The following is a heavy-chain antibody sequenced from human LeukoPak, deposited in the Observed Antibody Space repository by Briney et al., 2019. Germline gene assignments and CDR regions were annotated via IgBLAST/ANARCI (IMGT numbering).Heavy chain of an antibody. J-gene: IGHJ4*02. CDR1: GASFNSNTYY. V-gene: IGHV4-39*01. CDR3: ARQGSRGAAGY. CDR2: IYYSGST. Sequence: PSETLSLTCTVSGASFNSNTYYWGWIRQPPGKGLEWIGYIYYSGSTYYNPSLKSRVTISVDTSKNQFSLKLSSVTAADTAVYYCARQGSRGAAGYWGQGTLVTVSS. D-gene: IGHD6-13*01.